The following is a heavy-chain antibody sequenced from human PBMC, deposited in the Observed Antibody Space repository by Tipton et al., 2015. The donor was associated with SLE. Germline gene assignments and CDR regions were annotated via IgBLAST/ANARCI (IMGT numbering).Heavy chain of an antibody. CDR3: AKDRAGTRDY. V-gene: IGHV3-23*01. CDR2: ISGSGIST. Sequence: SGFTFSSYAMSWVRQAPGKGLEWVSAISGSGISTYYADSVKGRFTISRDNSKNTLYLQMSSLRAEDTAVYYCAKDRAGTRDYWGQGTLVTVSS. D-gene: IGHD1-7*01. J-gene: IGHJ4*02. CDR1: GFTFSSYA.